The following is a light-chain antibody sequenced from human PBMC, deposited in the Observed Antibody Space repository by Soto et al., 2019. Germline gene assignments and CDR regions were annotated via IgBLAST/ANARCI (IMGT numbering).Light chain of an antibody. J-gene: IGLJ2*01. CDR2: DDA. CDR3: QVWDSSTDHVV. V-gene: IGLV3-21*02. CDR1: NIGTKG. Sequence: SYELTQPPSVSVAPGQTARFTCGGNNIGTKGVHWYQQKSGQAPVLVVYDDADRPSGIPERFSGSNSGNTATLTISRVEAGDEADYYCQVWDSSTDHVVFGGGTKLTVL.